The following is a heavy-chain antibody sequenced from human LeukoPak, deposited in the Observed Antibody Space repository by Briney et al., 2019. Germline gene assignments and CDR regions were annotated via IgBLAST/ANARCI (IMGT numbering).Heavy chain of an antibody. V-gene: IGHV1-2*02. CDR1: GYTFTSYY. CDR2: INPNSGGT. D-gene: IGHD2-2*03. J-gene: IGHJ6*02. Sequence: ASVTVSFTASGYTFTSYYMHWVRQAPGQGLEWMGWINPNSGGTNYAQKFQGRVTMTRDTSISTAYMELSRLRSDDTAVYCCARYHGYCSSTSCYYYYGMDVWGQGTTVTVSS. CDR3: ARYHGYCSSTSCYYYYGMDV.